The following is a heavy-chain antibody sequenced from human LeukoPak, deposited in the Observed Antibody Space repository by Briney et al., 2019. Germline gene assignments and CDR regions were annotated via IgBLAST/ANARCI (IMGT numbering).Heavy chain of an antibody. J-gene: IGHJ3*02. Sequence: SETLSLTCTVSGGSISSGGYYWSWIRQHPGKGLEWIGYIYYSGSTYYNPSLKSRVTISVDTSKNQFSLKLSSVTAADTAVYYCARARLEYYYDSSGSDAFDIWGQGTMVTVS. CDR2: IYYSGST. CDR3: ARARLEYYYDSSGSDAFDI. CDR1: GGSISSGGYY. D-gene: IGHD3-22*01. V-gene: IGHV4-31*03.